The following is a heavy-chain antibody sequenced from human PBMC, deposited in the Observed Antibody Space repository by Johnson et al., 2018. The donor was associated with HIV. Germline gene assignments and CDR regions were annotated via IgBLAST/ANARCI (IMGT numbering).Heavy chain of an antibody. CDR3: TTDHYFRDALDI. V-gene: IGHV3-30*03. CDR2: ITYDGTNK. J-gene: IGHJ3*02. D-gene: IGHD3-10*02. Sequence: VQLVESGGGLVKPGGSLRLSCAASGFTFSDYYMSWIRQAPGKGLEWVAGITYDGTNKYYADSVKGRVTLSRDNSKNQLYLQMKSLKTEDTAVYYCTTDHYFRDALDILGQGTMGTVSS. CDR1: GFTFSDYY.